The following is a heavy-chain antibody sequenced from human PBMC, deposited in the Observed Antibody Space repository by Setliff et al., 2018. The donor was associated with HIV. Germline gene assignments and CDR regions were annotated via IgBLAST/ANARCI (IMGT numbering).Heavy chain of an antibody. J-gene: IGHJ5*02. CDR2: IHYKGNI. D-gene: IGHD2-15*01. CDR1: ADSIISGDYY. V-gene: IGHV4-30-4*08. Sequence: TLSPTCPLSADSIISGDYYWSWILQSPGKGLEWIGHIHYKGNIDYNASLKSPLAISSDTSKSQFSLNLSSVIAADTAIYFCARFTVVVFGAGEPSWFDPWGQGILVTVSS. CDR3: ARFTVVVFGAGEPSWFDP.